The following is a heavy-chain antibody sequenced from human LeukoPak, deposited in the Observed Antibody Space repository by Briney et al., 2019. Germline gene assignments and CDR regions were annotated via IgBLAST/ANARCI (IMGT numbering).Heavy chain of an antibody. Sequence: PGGSLRLSCAASGFTFSSYWMSWVRQAPGKGLEWVANIKQDGSEKYYVDSVKGRFTISRDNAKNSLYLQMNSLRAEDTAVYYCARVGHDPDYYDSSGYYLDFDHWGQGTLVTVSS. CDR2: IKQDGSEK. CDR1: GFTFSSYW. CDR3: ARVGHDPDYYDSSGYYLDFDH. D-gene: IGHD3-22*01. V-gene: IGHV3-7*01. J-gene: IGHJ4*02.